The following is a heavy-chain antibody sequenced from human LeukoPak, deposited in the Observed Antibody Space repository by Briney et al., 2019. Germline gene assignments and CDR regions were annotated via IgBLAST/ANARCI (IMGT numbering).Heavy chain of an antibody. CDR2: INHSGSA. CDR3: ARGQGTVTTH. D-gene: IGHD4-17*01. Sequence: SETLSLTCAVYGGSFSGYYWSWIRQPPGNGLEWIGEINHSGSANYNPSLKSRVTISLDTSKNQFSLKLSSVTAADTAVYYCARGQGTVTTHWGQGTLVTVSS. V-gene: IGHV4-34*01. J-gene: IGHJ4*02. CDR1: GGSFSGYY.